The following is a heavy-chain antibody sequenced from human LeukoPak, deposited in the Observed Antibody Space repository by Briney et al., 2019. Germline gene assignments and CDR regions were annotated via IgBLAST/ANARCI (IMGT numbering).Heavy chain of an antibody. J-gene: IGHJ5*02. D-gene: IGHD3-10*01. CDR1: GYTFTGYY. CDR2: INPNSGGT. CDR3: ARGITMVRGVIMDWFDP. V-gene: IGHV1-2*02. Sequence: ASVKVSCKASGYTFTGYYMHWVRQGPGQGLEWVGWINPNSGGTNYAQKFQGRVTMTRDTSISTAYMELSRLRSDDTAVYYCARGITMVRGVIMDWFDPWGQGTLVTVSS.